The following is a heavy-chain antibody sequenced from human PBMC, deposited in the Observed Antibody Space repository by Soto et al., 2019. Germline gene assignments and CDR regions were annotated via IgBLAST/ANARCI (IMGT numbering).Heavy chain of an antibody. J-gene: IGHJ6*02. CDR1: GYTFTSYA. CDR3: ARGQWGNYYDSSGYYYYYGMDV. D-gene: IGHD3-22*01. Sequence: ASVKVSCKASGYTFTSYAMHWVRQAPGQRLEWMGWINAGNGNTKYSQKFQGRVTITRDTSASTAHMELSSLRSEDTAVYYCARGQWGNYYDSSGYYYYYGMDVWGQGTTVTVSS. V-gene: IGHV1-3*01. CDR2: INAGNGNT.